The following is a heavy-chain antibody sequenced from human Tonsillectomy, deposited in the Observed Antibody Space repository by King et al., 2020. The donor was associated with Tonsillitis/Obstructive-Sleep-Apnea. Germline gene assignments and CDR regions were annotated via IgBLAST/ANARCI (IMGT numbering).Heavy chain of an antibody. CDR3: ARDITIFGVAASLDV. J-gene: IGHJ6*02. CDR2: LAYDGSNK. CDR1: DFTFSNYA. D-gene: IGHD3-3*01. Sequence: VQLVESGGGVVQPGRALRLSCAASDFTFSNYAMHWVRQAPGKGLEWAAVLAYDGSNKYYADSVKGRFTISRDNSKNTLYLQMNSLRAEDTAVYYCARDITIFGVAASLDVWGEGTTVTVSS. V-gene: IGHV3-30*04.